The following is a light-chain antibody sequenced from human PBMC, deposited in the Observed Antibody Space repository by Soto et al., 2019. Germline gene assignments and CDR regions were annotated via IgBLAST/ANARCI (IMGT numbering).Light chain of an antibody. V-gene: IGLV2-8*01. J-gene: IGLJ1*01. CDR1: NSDTGAYNY. CDR2: EVS. Sequence: QSALTQPPSASGSPGQSVTISCTGTNSDTGAYNYVSWYQQHPGKTPKLMIYEVSRRPSGVPDRFSGSKSGNTASLTVSWLQAEDEADYYYSSYAGSNNLFFGTGTKVTVL. CDR3: SSYAGSNNLF.